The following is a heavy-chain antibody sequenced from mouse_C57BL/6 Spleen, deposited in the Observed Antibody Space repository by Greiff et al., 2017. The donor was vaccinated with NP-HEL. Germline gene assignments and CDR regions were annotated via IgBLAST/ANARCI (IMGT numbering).Heavy chain of an antibody. CDR2: IHPNSGST. J-gene: IGHJ2*01. Sequence: VQLQQPGAELVKPGASVKLSCKASGYTFTSYWMHWVKQRPGQGLEWIGMIHPNSGSTNYNEKFKSKATLTVDKSSSTAYMQLSSLTSEDSAVYYCARRDGYFYYFDYWGQGTTLTVSS. V-gene: IGHV1-64*01. CDR1: GYTFTSYW. D-gene: IGHD2-3*01. CDR3: ARRDGYFYYFDY.